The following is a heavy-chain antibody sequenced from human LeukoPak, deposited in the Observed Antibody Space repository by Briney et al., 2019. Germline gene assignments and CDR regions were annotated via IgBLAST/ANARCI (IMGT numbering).Heavy chain of an antibody. J-gene: IGHJ6*02. D-gene: IGHD2-2*02. Sequence: KSGGSLRLSCAASGFTFDDYAMPWVRQAPGKGLEWVSGISWNSGSIGYADSVKGRFTISRDNAKNSLYLQMNSLRAEDTALYYCAKAEGDCSSTSCYTAYYYYGMDVWGQGTTVTVSS. CDR1: GFTFDDYA. V-gene: IGHV3-9*01. CDR2: ISWNSGSI. CDR3: AKAEGDCSSTSCYTAYYYYGMDV.